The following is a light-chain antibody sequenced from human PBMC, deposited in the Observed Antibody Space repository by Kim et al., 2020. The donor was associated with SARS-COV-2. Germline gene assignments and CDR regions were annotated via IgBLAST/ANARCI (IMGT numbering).Light chain of an antibody. CDR2: DTS. V-gene: IGKV1-33*01. J-gene: IGKJ4*01. CDR1: QDIGTY. CDR3: QQYEKFLLS. Sequence: AAVGDRVTITCRASQDIGTYVNWYQQKPGKAPELLIHDTSNLKTGVPSRFSGSGSGTDFTFSISNLQPDDVATYYCQQYEKFLLSFGGGTKVDIK.